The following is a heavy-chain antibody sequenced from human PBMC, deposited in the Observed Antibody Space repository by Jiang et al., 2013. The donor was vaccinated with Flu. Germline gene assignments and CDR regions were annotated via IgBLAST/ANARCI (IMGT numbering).Heavy chain of an antibody. V-gene: IGHV3-23*01. CDR2: ISGSGGST. Sequence: SCAASGFTFSSYAMSWVRQAPGKGLEWVSAISGSGGSTYYADSVKGRFTISRDNSKNTLYLQMNSLRAEDTAVYYCAKDQALLEWLIDIWGQGTMVTVSS. CDR1: GFTFSSYA. CDR3: AKDQALLEWLIDI. J-gene: IGHJ3*02. D-gene: IGHD3-3*01.